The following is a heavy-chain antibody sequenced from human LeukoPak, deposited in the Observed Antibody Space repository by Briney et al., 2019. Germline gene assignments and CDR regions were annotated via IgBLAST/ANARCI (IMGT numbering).Heavy chain of an antibody. J-gene: IGHJ4*02. D-gene: IGHD3-22*01. Sequence: PGGSLRLSCVASGFTFSRYCMSWVRQVPRKGLKWVANIKQGGGEIYYVDSVKGRFTISRDNAKNSLYLQMNSLRAEDTAVYYCARDKGDYDTSGSLFVFGGQGTLVTVSS. CDR1: GFTFSRYC. CDR3: ARDKGDYDTSGSLFVF. V-gene: IGHV3-7*03. CDR2: IKQGGGEI.